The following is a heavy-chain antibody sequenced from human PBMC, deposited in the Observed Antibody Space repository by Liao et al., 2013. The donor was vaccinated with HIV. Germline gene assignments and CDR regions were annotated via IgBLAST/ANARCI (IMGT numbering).Heavy chain of an antibody. CDR1: GGSISGYY. Sequence: QVQLQESGPGLVKPSETLSLTCTVSGGSISGYYWTWIRQPAGKGLEYIGHIYSSGSTKYNPSSRVESPCQLTRPRTSFPLRLSSVTAADTAVYYCARVKESPLVTRKQHFYYHFMDVWGRGTTVTVSS. J-gene: IGHJ6*03. D-gene: IGHD6-13*01. V-gene: IGHV4-4*07. CDR2: IYSSGST. CDR3: ARVKESPLVTRKQHFYYHFMDV.